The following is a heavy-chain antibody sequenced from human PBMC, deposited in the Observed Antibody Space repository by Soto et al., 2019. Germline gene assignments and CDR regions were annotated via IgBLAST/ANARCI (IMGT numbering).Heavy chain of an antibody. V-gene: IGHV3-30-3*01. J-gene: IGHJ4*02. Sequence: QVQLVESGGGVVQPGRSLRLSCAAYGFTFSSYAMHWVRQAPGKGLEWVAVISYDGSKKYYADSVKGRFTISRDNSKNTLYLQMNSLRAEDTAVYYCASLSGSVLTHPFDYWGQGTLVTVSS. CDR2: ISYDGSKK. CDR1: GFTFSSYA. CDR3: ASLSGSVLTHPFDY. D-gene: IGHD2-8*01.